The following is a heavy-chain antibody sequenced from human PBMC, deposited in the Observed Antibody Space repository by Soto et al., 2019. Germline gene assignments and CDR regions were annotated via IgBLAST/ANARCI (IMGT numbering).Heavy chain of an antibody. V-gene: IGHV3-23*01. J-gene: IGHJ4*02. CDR2: ISGSGGST. CDR3: AKNYDSSGYYLLVDH. CDR1: GFTFSSYA. D-gene: IGHD3-22*01. Sequence: EVQLLESGGGLVQPGGSLRLSCAASGFTFSSYAMSWVRQAPGRGLEWVSGISGSGGSTYYADSVKGRFPISRDNSKNTLYLQMNSLRADDTAVYYCAKNYDSSGYYLLVDHWGQGTLVTVSS.